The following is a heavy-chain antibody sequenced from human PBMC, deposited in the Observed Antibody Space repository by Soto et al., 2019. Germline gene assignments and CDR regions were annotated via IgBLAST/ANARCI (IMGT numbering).Heavy chain of an antibody. Sequence: PGGSLRLSCAASGFTVSSNYMSWVRQAPGKGLEWVSVIYSGGSTYYADSVKGRFTISRDNSKNTLYLQMNSLRAEDTAVYYCAKKGSPSGDHKNWYFELWGSGALVTVSS. CDR3: AKKGSPSGDHKNWYFEL. V-gene: IGHV3-53*01. CDR2: IYSGGST. J-gene: IGHJ2*01. CDR1: GFTVSSNY. D-gene: IGHD1-26*01.